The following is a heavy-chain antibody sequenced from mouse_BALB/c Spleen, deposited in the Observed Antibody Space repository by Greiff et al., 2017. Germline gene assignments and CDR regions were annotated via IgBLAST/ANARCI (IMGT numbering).Heavy chain of an antibody. J-gene: IGHJ1*01. D-gene: IGHD1-1*01. CDR1: GFAFSSYD. CDR3: ARSYYPYWYFDV. V-gene: IGHV5-12-1*01. CDR2: ISSGGGST. Sequence: EVKVVESGGGLVKPGGSLKLSCAASGFAFSSYDMSWVRQTPEKRLEWVAYISSGGGSTYYPDTVKGRFTISRDNAKNTLYLQMSSLKSEDTAMYYCARSYYPYWYFDVWGAGTTVTVSS.